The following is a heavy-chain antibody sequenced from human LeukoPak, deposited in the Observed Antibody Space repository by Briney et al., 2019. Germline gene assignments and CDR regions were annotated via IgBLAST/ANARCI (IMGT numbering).Heavy chain of an antibody. CDR3: AKEDSSDWSFDY. CDR2: IPGDGRSP. CDR1: GFTFDDYV. V-gene: IGHV3-43*02. D-gene: IGHD6-19*01. J-gene: IGHJ4*02. Sequence: GGSLRLSCAASGFTFDDYVVHWVRQAPGKGLEWVSLIPGDGRSPYYADSVKGRFTISRDNSKNSLYLQMNSLRPEDTALYYCAKEDSSDWSFDYWGQGTLVTVSS.